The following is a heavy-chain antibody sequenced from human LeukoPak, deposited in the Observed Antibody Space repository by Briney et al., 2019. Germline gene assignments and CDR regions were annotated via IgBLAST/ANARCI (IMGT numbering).Heavy chain of an antibody. J-gene: IGHJ3*02. Sequence: GGSLRLSCAASGFTFSTYWMHWVRHAPGKGLVWVSRINSDGSGTSDADFVKGRFTISRDNSKNTLYLQMNSLRAEDTAMYYCARDRLTNDAFDIWGQGTMVTVSS. D-gene: IGHD2-8*01. V-gene: IGHV3-74*01. CDR3: ARDRLTNDAFDI. CDR2: INSDGSGT. CDR1: GFTFSTYW.